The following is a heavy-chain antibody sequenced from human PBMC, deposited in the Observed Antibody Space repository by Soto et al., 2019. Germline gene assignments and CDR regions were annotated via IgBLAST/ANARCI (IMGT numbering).Heavy chain of an antibody. Sequence: GGSLRLSCAASVFTFSSYGMHWVRQAPGKGLEWVAVISYDGSNKYYADSVKGRFTISRDNSKNTLYLQMNSLRAEDTAVYYCSKNGAYNSSEYYYYYYMDVWGKGTTVTVSS. CDR1: VFTFSSYG. D-gene: IGHD6-6*01. CDR2: ISYDGSNK. CDR3: SKNGAYNSSEYYYYYYMDV. V-gene: IGHV3-30*18. J-gene: IGHJ6*03.